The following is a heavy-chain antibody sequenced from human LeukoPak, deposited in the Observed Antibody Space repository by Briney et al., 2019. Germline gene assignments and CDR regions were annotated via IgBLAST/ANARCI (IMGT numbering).Heavy chain of an antibody. V-gene: IGHV3-74*01. CDR1: GFTFSSYW. D-gene: IGHD2-2*01. CDR2: INSDGSST. CDR3: ASGCSSTSCYYYYYGMDV. Sequence: GGSLRLSCAASGFTFSSYWMHWVRQAPGKGLVWVSRINSDGSSTSYADSVKGRFTISRDNAKNTLYLQMNSLRAEDTAVYYCASGCSSTSCYYYYYGMDVWGKGTTVTVSS. J-gene: IGHJ6*04.